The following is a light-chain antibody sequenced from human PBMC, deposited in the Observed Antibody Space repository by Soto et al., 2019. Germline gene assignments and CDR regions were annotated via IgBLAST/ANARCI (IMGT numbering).Light chain of an antibody. V-gene: IGKV1-5*03. CDR2: KAS. J-gene: IGKJ1*01. CDR1: QRISSW. Sequence: DIQMTQSPSTLSASVGDRVTITCRASQRISSWLAWYQQKPGKAPKLLIYKASTLEVGVPSRFSGSVSGTEFTLTISSLQPDDFATYYCQQYNTYQWTFGQGTKVEIK. CDR3: QQYNTYQWT.